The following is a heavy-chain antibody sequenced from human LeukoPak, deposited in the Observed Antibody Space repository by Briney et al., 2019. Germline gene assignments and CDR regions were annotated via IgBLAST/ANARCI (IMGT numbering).Heavy chain of an antibody. Sequence: SETLSLTCTVSGGSISSYYWSWIRQPPGKGLEWIGYIYYSGSTNYNPSLKSRVTISVDTSKNQFSLKLSSVTAADTAVYYCARDYYDSSGLAPLMFDCWGQGTLVTVSS. CDR2: IYYSGST. D-gene: IGHD3-22*01. CDR1: GGSISSYY. J-gene: IGHJ4*02. CDR3: ARDYYDSSGLAPLMFDC. V-gene: IGHV4-59*01.